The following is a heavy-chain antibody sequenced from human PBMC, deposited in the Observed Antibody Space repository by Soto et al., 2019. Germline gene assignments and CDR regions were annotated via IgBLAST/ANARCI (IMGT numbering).Heavy chain of an antibody. CDR3: ARQCRGVTCNWFVP. CDR1: SGYISSTIYS. J-gene: IGHJ5*02. D-gene: IGHD2-15*01. CDR2: IFYSGST. Sequence: SETLSLTCTVSSGYISSTIYSWDWIRQPPGKGLEWIGSIFYSGSTYYNPSLKSRVTISVDTSKNQFSLTLTSVTAADTAVYYCARQCRGVTCNWFVPWGQGTLVTV. V-gene: IGHV4-39*01.